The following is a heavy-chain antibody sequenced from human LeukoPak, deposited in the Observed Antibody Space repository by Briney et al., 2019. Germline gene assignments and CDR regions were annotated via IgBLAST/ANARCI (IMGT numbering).Heavy chain of an antibody. J-gene: IGHJ5*02. Sequence: GESLKISCKGSGYSFTSYWIGWGRQMPGKGLGWMGIIYPGDSDTRYSTSVQGQVTISADKSISTAYLQWSSLKASDTAMYYCARAGGAARRNWFDPWGQGTLVTVSS. V-gene: IGHV5-51*01. CDR3: ARAGGAARRNWFDP. CDR2: IYPGDSDT. D-gene: IGHD6-6*01. CDR1: GYSFTSYW.